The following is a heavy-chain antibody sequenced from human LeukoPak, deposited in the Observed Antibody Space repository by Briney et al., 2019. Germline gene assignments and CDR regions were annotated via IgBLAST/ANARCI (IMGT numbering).Heavy chain of an antibody. CDR1: GFTFSSYA. D-gene: IGHD3-9*01. CDR2: ISGSGGST. J-gene: IGHJ5*02. CDR3: AKDNYYDILTGYYPGLDP. V-gene: IGHV3-23*01. Sequence: GGSLRLSCAASGFTFSSYAMSWVRQAPGKGLEWVSAISGSGGSTYYADSVKGRFTISRDISKNTLYLQMNSLRAEDTAVYYCAKDNYYDILTGYYPGLDPWGQGTLVTVSS.